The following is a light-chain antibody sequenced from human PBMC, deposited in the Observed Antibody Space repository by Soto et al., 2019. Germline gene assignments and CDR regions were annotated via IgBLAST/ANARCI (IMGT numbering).Light chain of an antibody. CDR1: ESINRH. J-gene: IGKJ5*01. V-gene: IGKV1-39*01. CDR2: VAS. CDR3: QQSYSTLSIT. Sequence: DIQMTQSPSSLSASVGDRVTITCRASESINRHLNWYQQKPGKAPKLLIYVASSLQNGVPSRFSGSGSGTDFTLTISNLQPEDFATYYCQQSYSTLSITFGQGTRLEIK.